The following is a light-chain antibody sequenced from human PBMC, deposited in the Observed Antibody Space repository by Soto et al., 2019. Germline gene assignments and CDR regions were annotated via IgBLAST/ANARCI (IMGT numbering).Light chain of an antibody. J-gene: IGKJ1*01. CDR1: QSISSW. CDR2: DAS. CDR3: QQYNSSPRT. V-gene: IGKV1-5*01. Sequence: DIQMTQSPSTLSASVGDRVTITCRASQSISSWLAWYQQKPGKAPKLLIHDASSLESGVPSRFSGSGSGTEFTLTISSLQPDDFATYYCQQYNSSPRTFGQGTKVEIK.